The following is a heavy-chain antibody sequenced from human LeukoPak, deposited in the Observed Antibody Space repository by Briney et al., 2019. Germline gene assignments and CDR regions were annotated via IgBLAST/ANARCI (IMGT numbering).Heavy chain of an antibody. V-gene: IGHV1-8*01. CDR2: MSPNSGEI. CDR3: TRELRRHDQ. Sequence: ASVKVSCKASGYTFTSYDINWVRQATGQGLEWMGWMSPNSGEIGYAQKFQGRITMTSDTSITTAYMELSSLRSEDTAVYYCTRELRRHDQWGQGTLVAVSS. D-gene: IGHD5-24*01. CDR1: GYTFTSYD. J-gene: IGHJ4*02.